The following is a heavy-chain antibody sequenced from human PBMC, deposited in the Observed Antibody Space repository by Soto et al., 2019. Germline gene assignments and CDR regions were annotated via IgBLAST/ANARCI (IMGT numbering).Heavy chain of an antibody. V-gene: IGHV1-69*01. J-gene: IGHJ6*02. CDR1: GGTFSSYA. Sequence: QVQLVQSGAEVKKPGSSVKVSCKASGGTFSSYAISWVRQAPGQGLEWMGGIIPIYGTANYAERFQGRVTITADESTSTAYMELSSLRSEDTAVYYCARDLYAGSTSFYYYGKDVWGQGTTDTDTS. D-gene: IGHD2-2*01. CDR3: ARDLYAGSTSFYYYGKDV. CDR2: IIPIYGTA.